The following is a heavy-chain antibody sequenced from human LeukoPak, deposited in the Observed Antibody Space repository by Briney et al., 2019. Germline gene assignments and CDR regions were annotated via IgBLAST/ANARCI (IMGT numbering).Heavy chain of an antibody. J-gene: IGHJ5*02. V-gene: IGHV3-7*01. CDR1: GFPFSTFW. Sequence: GGSMILSSEASGFPFSTFWMIWVRQPPGKGLEWVAKIQQDGSGEQYVVSVKGRFTISRDNAKNSLYLQMNSLRVEDTGVYYCAGENWYRFDPWGQGTLVTVSS. CDR3: AGENWYRFDP. CDR2: IQQDGSGE. D-gene: IGHD1-1*01.